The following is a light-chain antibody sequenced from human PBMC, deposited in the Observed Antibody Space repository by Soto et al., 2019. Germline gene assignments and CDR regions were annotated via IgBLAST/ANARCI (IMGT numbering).Light chain of an antibody. CDR3: SSYTSSNTWV. CDR1: SSDVGGYNY. Sequence: QSALTQPASVSGSPGQSITISCTGTSSDVGGYNYVSWYQQHPGKAPKLMIYGVSNRPSGISYRFSGSKSGNTASQTISGLQAEDEADYYCSSYTSSNTWVFGGGTKLTVL. V-gene: IGLV2-14*01. J-gene: IGLJ3*02. CDR2: GVS.